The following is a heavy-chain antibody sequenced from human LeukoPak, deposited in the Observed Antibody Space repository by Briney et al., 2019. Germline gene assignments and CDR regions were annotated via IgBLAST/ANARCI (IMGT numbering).Heavy chain of an antibody. D-gene: IGHD1-26*01. V-gene: IGHV3-43*02. Sequence: PGGSLRLSCAASGFTFDDYAMHWVRQAPGKGLEWVSLISGDGGSTYYADSVKGRFTISRDNSKNSLYLQMNSLGTEDTALYYCAKGILGDPGYFDYWGQGTLVTVSS. CDR1: GFTFDDYA. CDR2: ISGDGGST. CDR3: AKGILGDPGYFDY. J-gene: IGHJ4*02.